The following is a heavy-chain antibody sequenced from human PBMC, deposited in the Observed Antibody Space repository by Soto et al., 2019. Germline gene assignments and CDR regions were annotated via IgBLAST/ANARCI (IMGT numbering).Heavy chain of an antibody. J-gene: IGHJ4*02. V-gene: IGHV1-46*01. CDR3: ARSRGWYDDFHY. D-gene: IGHD6-19*01. CDR2: INPSGGST. Sequence: QVQLVQSGAEVKKPGASVKVSCKASGYTFTSYYMHWVRQAPGQGLEWMGIINPSGGSTSYAQKFQGRVTMTRDTSTSTVYMELSSPRSEDTAVYYCARSRGWYDDFHYWGQGTLVTVSS. CDR1: GYTFTSYY.